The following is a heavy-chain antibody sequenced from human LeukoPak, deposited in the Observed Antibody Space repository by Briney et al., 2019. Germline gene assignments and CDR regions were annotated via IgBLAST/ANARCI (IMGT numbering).Heavy chain of an antibody. J-gene: IGHJ6*02. D-gene: IGHD2-15*01. V-gene: IGHV3-21*01. Sequence: PGGSLRLSCAASGFTFSSYSMNWVRQAPGKGLEGVSSISSSSSYIYYADSVKGRFTISRDNAKNSLYLQMNSLRAEDTAVYYCARVPVVVVVAATGSYGMDVWGQGTTVTVSS. CDR1: GFTFSSYS. CDR2: ISSSSSYI. CDR3: ARVPVVVVVAATGSYGMDV.